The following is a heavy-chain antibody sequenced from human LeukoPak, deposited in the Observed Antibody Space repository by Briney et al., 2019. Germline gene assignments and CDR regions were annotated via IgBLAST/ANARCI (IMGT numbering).Heavy chain of an antibody. CDR1: GFTFSSYA. CDR3: ARGGIFGVVIIPFLDY. CDR2: ISGVGGST. J-gene: IGHJ4*02. Sequence: GGSLRLSCAASGFTFSSYAMSWVRQAPGKGLEWVSAISGVGGSTYYADSVKGRFTISRDNAKNSLYLQMNSLRAEDTAVYYCARGGIFGVVIIPFLDYWGQGTLVTVSS. V-gene: IGHV3-23*01. D-gene: IGHD3-3*01.